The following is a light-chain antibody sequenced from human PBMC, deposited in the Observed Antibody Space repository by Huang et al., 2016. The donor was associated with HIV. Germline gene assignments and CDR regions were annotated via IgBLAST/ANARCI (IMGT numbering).Light chain of an antibody. CDR2: KAS. V-gene: IGKV1-5*03. J-gene: IGKJ3*01. CDR1: QNISGW. CDR3: QQYNAYPFT. Sequence: DIQMTQSPSTLSASLGEGVTITCRASQNISGWLAWYQQKPRKAPNLLICKASTLQSGVPSRFSGSGSGTEFTLIIRNLQPDDFATYYCQQYNAYPFTFGPGTKVEIK.